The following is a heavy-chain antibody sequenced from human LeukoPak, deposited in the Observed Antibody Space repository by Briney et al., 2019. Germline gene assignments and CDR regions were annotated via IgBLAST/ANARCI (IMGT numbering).Heavy chain of an antibody. CDR1: GGSISSYY. CDR2: IYYSGSI. V-gene: IGHV4-59*08. Sequence: SETLSLTCTVSGGSISSYYWSWIRQPPGKGLEWIGYIYYSGSINYNPSLKSRVTISVDTSKNQFSLKLSSVTAADTAVYYCARYAVVTAYFDYWGQGTLVTVSS. CDR3: ARYAVVTAYFDY. J-gene: IGHJ4*02. D-gene: IGHD2-21*02.